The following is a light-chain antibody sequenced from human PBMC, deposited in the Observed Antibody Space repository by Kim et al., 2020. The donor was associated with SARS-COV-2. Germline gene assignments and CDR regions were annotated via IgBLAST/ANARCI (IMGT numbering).Light chain of an antibody. Sequence: QTATLTCTGNSNNVGNQGAAWLQQHQGRTPKLLSYRNNNRPSGISERLSASRSGNTASLTITGLQPEDEADYYCSVWDRSLSGWVFGGGTQLTVL. J-gene: IGLJ3*02. CDR1: SNNVGNQG. CDR2: RNN. V-gene: IGLV10-54*01. CDR3: SVWDRSLSGWV.